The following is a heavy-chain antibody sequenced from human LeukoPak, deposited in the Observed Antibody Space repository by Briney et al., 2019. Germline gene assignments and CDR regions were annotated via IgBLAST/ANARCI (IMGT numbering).Heavy chain of an antibody. Sequence: PGGSLRLSCAASGFTFSNYWIHWVRQAPGKGLVWVSRINSDGSSTSYADSVKGRFTISRDNAKNSLYLQMNSLRGEDTALYYCARARTGYSFGYAFDFWGQGTLVTVSS. CDR2: INSDGSST. CDR1: GFTFSNYW. D-gene: IGHD5-18*01. V-gene: IGHV3-74*01. CDR3: ARARTGYSFGYAFDF. J-gene: IGHJ4*02.